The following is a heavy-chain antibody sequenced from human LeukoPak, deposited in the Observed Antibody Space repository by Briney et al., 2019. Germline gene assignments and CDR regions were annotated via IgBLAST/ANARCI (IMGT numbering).Heavy chain of an antibody. V-gene: IGHV1-18*01. CDR1: GYTFTSYG. CDR3: ARAPEPTGDGFEYYFDY. D-gene: IGHD7-27*01. CDR2: ISAYNGNT. Sequence: ASVKVSCKASGYTFTSYGISWVRQAPGQGLEWMGWISAYNGNTNYAQKLQGRVTMTRDTSISTAYMELSRLRSDDTAVYYCARAPEPTGDGFEYYFDYWGQGTLVTVSS. J-gene: IGHJ4*02.